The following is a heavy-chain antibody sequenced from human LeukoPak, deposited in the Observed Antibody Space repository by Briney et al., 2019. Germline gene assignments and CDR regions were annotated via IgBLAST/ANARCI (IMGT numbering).Heavy chain of an antibody. CDR1: GGTFSSYA. CDR3: ARVYGGNSEDY. CDR2: IIPIFGIA. V-gene: IGHV1-69*04. D-gene: IGHD4-23*01. J-gene: IGHJ4*02. Sequence: SVKVSCKASGGTFSSYAISWVRQAPGQGLEWMGRIIPIFGIANYAQKFQGRVTITADKSTSTAYMELSSLRPEDTAVYYCARVYGGNSEDYWGQGTLVTVSS.